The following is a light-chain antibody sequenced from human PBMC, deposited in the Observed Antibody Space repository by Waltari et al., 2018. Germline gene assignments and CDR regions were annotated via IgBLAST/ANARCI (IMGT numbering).Light chain of an antibody. CDR2: EAT. CDR3: CSYVGGSRVL. Sequence: QSVLTQPASVSGSPGQSITISCTGTRSDIGAHNFVSWFQQLPGQAPRLLISEATKLPSSVSYRFSGSKSGNTASLSISDLQAEDEADYYCCSYVGGSRVLFGGGTKLTV. V-gene: IGLV2-23*01. J-gene: IGLJ2*01. CDR1: RSDIGAHNF.